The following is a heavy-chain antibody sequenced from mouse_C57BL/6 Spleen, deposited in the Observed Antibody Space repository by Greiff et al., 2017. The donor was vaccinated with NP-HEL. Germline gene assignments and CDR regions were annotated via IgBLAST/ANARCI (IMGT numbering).Heavy chain of an antibody. CDR1: GYTFTSYW. CDR2: IHPNSGST. Sequence: VQLQQSGAELVKPGASVKLSCKASGYTFTSYWMHWVKQRPGQGLEWIGMIHPNSGSTNYNEKFKSKATLTVDKSSSTAYMQLSSLTSEDSAVYYCAREGGRRALDYWGQGTTLTVSS. J-gene: IGHJ2*01. V-gene: IGHV1-64*01. D-gene: IGHD3-3*01. CDR3: AREGGRRALDY.